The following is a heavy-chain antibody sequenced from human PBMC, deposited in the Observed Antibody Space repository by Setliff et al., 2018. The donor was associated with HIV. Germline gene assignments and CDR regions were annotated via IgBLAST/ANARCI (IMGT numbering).Heavy chain of an antibody. Sequence: SSETLSLTCTVSGDSISGYYWSWIRQPAGRGLEWTGRIHTSGGTNYNPSLKSRVTMSVDMSKNQFSLNLSSVTAADTAVYYCARGTLNYLDYWGQGALVTVSS. J-gene: IGHJ4*02. CDR2: IHTSGGT. V-gene: IGHV4-4*07. CDR1: GDSISGYY. D-gene: IGHD2-8*01. CDR3: ARGTLNYLDY.